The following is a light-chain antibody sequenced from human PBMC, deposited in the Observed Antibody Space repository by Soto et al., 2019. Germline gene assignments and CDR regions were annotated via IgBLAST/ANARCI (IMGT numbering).Light chain of an antibody. CDR2: CAS. Sequence: TKYPEALSAPPGDSGTRACRPSQSVSSSLAWYQQKHAQAPRLLLNCASSRTAGITAEWFGSGAGREYSLTTISRLSAEDYAVYYRPDYARPPCTFGQGTLVDIK. V-gene: IGKV3-15*01. CDR1: QSVSSS. CDR3: PDYARPPCT. J-gene: IGKJ1*01.